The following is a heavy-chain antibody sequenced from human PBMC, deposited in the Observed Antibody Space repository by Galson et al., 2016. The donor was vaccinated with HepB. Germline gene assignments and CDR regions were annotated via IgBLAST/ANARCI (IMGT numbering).Heavy chain of an antibody. J-gene: IGHJ5*02. CDR1: GGSIRSVDHY. CDR2: LSFTGST. D-gene: IGHD1/OR15-1a*01. Sequence: TLSLTCTVSGGSIRSVDHYWSWLRHHPGRGLEWIGYLSFTGSTYYNPSLKSRVTMSRDTSKNQLYLTLTSVTDADTAVYYCARDRWVGKTLYWMDPWGQGTLVSVSS. CDR3: ARDRWVGKTLYWMDP. V-gene: IGHV4-31*03.